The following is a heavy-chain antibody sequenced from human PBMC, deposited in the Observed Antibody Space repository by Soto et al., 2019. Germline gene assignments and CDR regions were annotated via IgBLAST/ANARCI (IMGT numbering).Heavy chain of an antibody. CDR1: GFTFSSYG. J-gene: IGHJ6*02. D-gene: IGHD3-10*01. CDR2: IWYDGSNK. Sequence: GGSLRLSCAASGFTFSSYGMHWVRQAPGKGLEWVAVIWYDGSNKYYADSVKGRFTISRDNSKNTLYLQMNSLRAEDTAVYYCAREGINMVRGVISDYYGMDVWGQGTTVTVS. CDR3: AREGINMVRGVISDYYGMDV. V-gene: IGHV3-33*01.